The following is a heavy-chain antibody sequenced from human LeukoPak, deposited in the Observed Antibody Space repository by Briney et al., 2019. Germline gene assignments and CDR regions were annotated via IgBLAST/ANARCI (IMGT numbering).Heavy chain of an antibody. CDR2: ITGSGDTT. V-gene: IGHV3-23*01. CDR3: TTDRIVPASNAFDI. J-gene: IGHJ3*02. D-gene: IGHD2-2*01. CDR1: GFTFSNYA. Sequence: GGSLRLSCAVSGFTFSNYAMNWVRQAPGKGLEWVSAITGSGDTTYYADSVKGRFTISRDNSKSTLFLQMNSLKTEDTAMYFCTTDRIVPASNAFDIWGQGTMVTVSS.